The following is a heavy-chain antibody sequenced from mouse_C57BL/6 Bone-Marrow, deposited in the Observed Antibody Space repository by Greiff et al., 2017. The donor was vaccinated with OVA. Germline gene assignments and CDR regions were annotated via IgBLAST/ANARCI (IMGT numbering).Heavy chain of an antibody. D-gene: IGHD2-5*01. CDR1: GYAFSSSW. Sequence: QVQLTQSGPELVKPGASVKISCKASGYAFSSSWMNWVKQRPGKGLEWIGRIYPGDGDTNYNGKFKGKATLTADKSSSTAYMQLSSLTSEDSAVYFCARDSFYYSKSAWFAYWGQGTLVTVSA. CDR2: IYPGDGDT. V-gene: IGHV1-82*01. CDR3: ARDSFYYSKSAWFAY. J-gene: IGHJ3*01.